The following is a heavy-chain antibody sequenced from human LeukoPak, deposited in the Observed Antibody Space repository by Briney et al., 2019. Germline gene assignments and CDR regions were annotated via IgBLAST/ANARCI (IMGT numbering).Heavy chain of an antibody. CDR2: ISSGSTI. Sequence: PGGSLRLSCAASGFTFSDYYMSWIRQAPGKGLEWVSYISSGSTIYYADSVKGRFTISRDNAKNSLYLQMNSLRAEDTAVYYCARPSHSSGWSHDYWGQGTLVTVSS. CDR3: ARPSHSSGWSHDY. D-gene: IGHD6-19*01. CDR1: GFTFSDYY. J-gene: IGHJ4*02. V-gene: IGHV3-11*01.